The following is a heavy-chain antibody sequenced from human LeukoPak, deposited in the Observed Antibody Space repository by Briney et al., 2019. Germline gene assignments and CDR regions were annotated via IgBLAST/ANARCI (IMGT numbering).Heavy chain of an antibody. J-gene: IGHJ3*02. CDR3: ARAAAALEAFDI. V-gene: IGHV4-39*01. CDR2: VYYSGST. Sequence: SETLSLTCTVSGGSISSTNYYWGWIRQPPGRGLEWIGSVYYSGSTYSNPSLKSRVTVSVDTSKNQFSLKLSSVTAADTAVYYCARAAAALEAFDIWGQGTMVTVSS. CDR1: GGSISSTNYY. D-gene: IGHD2-2*01.